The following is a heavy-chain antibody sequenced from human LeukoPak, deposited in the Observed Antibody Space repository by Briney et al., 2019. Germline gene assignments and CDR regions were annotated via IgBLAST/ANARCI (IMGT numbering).Heavy chain of an antibody. J-gene: IGHJ4*02. D-gene: IGHD3-22*01. Sequence: GESLKISCKVSGYSFIGYNIGWVRQMPGKGLEWLGIIYPGDSDARYSPSFQGHVTISADKSISTTYLHWSSLKASDTAIYYCVRPSSGLTSGLDYWGQGTPVTVSS. CDR3: VRPSSGLTSGLDY. CDR2: IYPGDSDA. CDR1: GYSFIGYN. V-gene: IGHV5-51*01.